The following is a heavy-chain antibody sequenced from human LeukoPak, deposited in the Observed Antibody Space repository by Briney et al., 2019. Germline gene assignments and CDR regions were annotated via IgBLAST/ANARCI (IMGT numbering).Heavy chain of an antibody. J-gene: IGHJ4*02. CDR2: ISSSSSYI. Sequence: PGGSLRLSCAASGFTFSSYSMNWVRQAPGKGLEWVSSISSSSSYIYYADSVKGRFTISRDNAKNSLYLQMNSLRAEDTAVYYCARGTDVGITIFGVVIPYYFDYWGQGTLVTVSS. CDR1: GFTFSSYS. D-gene: IGHD3-3*01. V-gene: IGHV3-21*01. CDR3: ARGTDVGITIFGVVIPYYFDY.